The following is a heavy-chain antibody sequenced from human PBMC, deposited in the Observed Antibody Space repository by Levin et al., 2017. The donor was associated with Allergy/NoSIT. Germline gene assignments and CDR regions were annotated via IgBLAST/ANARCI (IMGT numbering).Heavy chain of an antibody. CDR1: GFTFSDYY. Sequence: GESLKISCAASGFTFSDYYMDWVRQAPGKGLEWVGRSRNKGKSYTTEHAASVKGRFTISRDDSKSSLYVQMNSLETEDTAVYYCVRAGYYNSGDFRDAFDIWGQGTMVTVSS. CDR2: SRNKGKSYTT. J-gene: IGHJ3*02. D-gene: IGHD3-10*01. V-gene: IGHV3-72*01. CDR3: VRAGYYNSGDFRDAFDI.